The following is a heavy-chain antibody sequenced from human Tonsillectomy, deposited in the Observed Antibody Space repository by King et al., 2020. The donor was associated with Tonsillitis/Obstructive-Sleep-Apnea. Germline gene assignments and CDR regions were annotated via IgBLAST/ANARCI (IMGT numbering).Heavy chain of an antibody. CDR2: INPSDGST. Sequence: VQLVESGAEVKKPGASVKLSCKASGYTFTRYYIHWVRQAPGQGLEWMGIINPSDGSTTYAQKFQGRVTVTRDTSTRTVYMGLSSLRSEDTAVYYCARDDVIGRYFDYWGQGTLVTVSS. D-gene: IGHD3-16*02. J-gene: IGHJ4*02. V-gene: IGHV1-46*01. CDR3: ARDDVIGRYFDY. CDR1: GYTFTRYY.